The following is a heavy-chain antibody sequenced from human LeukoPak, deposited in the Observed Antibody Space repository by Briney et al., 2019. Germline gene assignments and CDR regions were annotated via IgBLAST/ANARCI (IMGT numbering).Heavy chain of an antibody. CDR2: TYYRSKWVN. CDR1: GGSVSSNTAA. CDR3: ARGGSGGRAFDI. V-gene: IGHV6-1*01. D-gene: IGHD3-10*01. Sequence: SQTLSLTCAISGGSVSSNTAAWIWIRQSPSRGLEWLGRTYYRSKWVNEYAVSVKGRITINPDTSMNQSSLQLNSVPPEDTAIYYCARGGSGGRAFDIWGQGTMVTVSS. J-gene: IGHJ3*02.